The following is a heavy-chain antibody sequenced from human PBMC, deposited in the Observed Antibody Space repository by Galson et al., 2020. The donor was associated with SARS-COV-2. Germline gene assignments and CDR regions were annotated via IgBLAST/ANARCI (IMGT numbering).Heavy chain of an antibody. V-gene: IGHV3-23*01. Sequence: GESLKISCTASGFTFSSYAMAWVRQAPGKGLQWVSLLNDRGDDTYYADSMKGRFTISRDNSKNILYLQMNSLRPEDTAIYYCAKEGGSGWATDYFQHWGQGVLVTVSS. CDR3: AKEGGSGWATDYFQH. CDR1: GFTFSSYA. J-gene: IGHJ1*01. CDR2: LNDRGDDT. D-gene: IGHD6-19*01.